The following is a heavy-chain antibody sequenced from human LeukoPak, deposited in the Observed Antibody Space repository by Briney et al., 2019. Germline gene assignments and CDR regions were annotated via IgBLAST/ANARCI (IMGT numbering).Heavy chain of an antibody. V-gene: IGHV3-23*01. Sequence: PGGSLRLSCAASGFTFSTYAMTWVRQAPGKGLKWVSAISGSGDSTFYADSVKGRFTISRDNSKNTLYLQMSSLRAEDTAVYYCAKDLGAWGPAPMGGLDYWGQGTLVTVSS. CDR1: GFTFSTYA. J-gene: IGHJ4*02. CDR2: ISGSGDST. D-gene: IGHD2-2*01. CDR3: AKDLGAWGPAPMGGLDY.